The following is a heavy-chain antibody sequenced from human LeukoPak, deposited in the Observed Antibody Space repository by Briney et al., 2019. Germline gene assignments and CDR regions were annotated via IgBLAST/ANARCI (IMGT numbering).Heavy chain of an antibody. V-gene: IGHV3-23*01. CDR1: GFTFSSYG. CDR2: ISGSGGRT. J-gene: IGHJ4*02. D-gene: IGHD3-10*01. CDR3: ASRGHVGSGTYSPYDY. Sequence: GGSLRLSCAASGFTFSSYGMSWVRQAPGKGLEWVSAISGSGGRTYYADSVKGRFTISRDNSRNTVYLQMTSLRAEDTAVYYCASRGHVGSGTYSPYDYWGQGTLVTVSS.